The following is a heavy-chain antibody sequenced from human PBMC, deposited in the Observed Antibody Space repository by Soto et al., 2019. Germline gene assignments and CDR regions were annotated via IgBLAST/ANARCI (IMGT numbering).Heavy chain of an antibody. CDR2: ISYDGSNK. J-gene: IGHJ4*02. Sequence: GGSLRLSCAASGFTFSSYAMHWVRQAPGKGLEWVAVISYDGSNKYYADSVKGRFTISRDNSKNTLYLQMNSLRAEDTAVYYSARDGGYEVDFDYWGQGTLVTVSS. D-gene: IGHD5-12*01. V-gene: IGHV3-30-3*01. CDR1: GFTFSSYA. CDR3: ARDGGYEVDFDY.